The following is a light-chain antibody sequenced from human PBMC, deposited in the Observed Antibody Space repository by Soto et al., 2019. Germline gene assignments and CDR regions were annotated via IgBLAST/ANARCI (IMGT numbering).Light chain of an antibody. V-gene: IGKV3-15*01. CDR1: QSVSNN. CDR2: GAS. J-gene: IGKJ1*01. CDR3: QQYNNWWT. Sequence: EIVMTQSPATLSVSPGERATLSCRVSQSVSNNLAWYQKKPGQAPRLLIYGASTRATGIPARFSGGGSGTEFTLTISSLQSEDFAVDYCQQYNNWWTFGQGTRVEIK.